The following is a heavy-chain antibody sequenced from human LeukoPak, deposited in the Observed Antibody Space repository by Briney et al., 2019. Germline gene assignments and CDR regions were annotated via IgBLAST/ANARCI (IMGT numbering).Heavy chain of an antibody. D-gene: IGHD5-24*01. Sequence: GGSLRLSCAASGFTLSTCGMHWVRQAPGKGLEWVAMISHDGNSKQYADFAKGRFTISRDNSKNTLYLEMNSLRTENTAVYHCAKDLYDNDWYNYFDPWGQGALVTVSS. V-gene: IGHV3-30*18. CDR1: GFTLSTCG. J-gene: IGHJ5*02. CDR2: ISHDGNSK. CDR3: AKDLYDNDWYNYFDP.